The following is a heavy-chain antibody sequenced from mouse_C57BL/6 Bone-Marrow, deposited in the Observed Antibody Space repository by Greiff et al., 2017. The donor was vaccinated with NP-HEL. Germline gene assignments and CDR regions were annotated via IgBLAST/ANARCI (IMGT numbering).Heavy chain of an antibody. CDR2: ISSGGSYT. CDR1: GFTFSSYG. Sequence: DVKLQESGGDLVKPGGSLKLSCAASGFTFSSYGMSWVRQTPDKRLEWVATISSGGSYTYYPDSVKGRFTISRDNAKNTLYLQMSSLKSEDTAMDYCARGAVVASYYFDYWGQGTTLTVSS. CDR3: ARGAVVASYYFDY. J-gene: IGHJ2*01. V-gene: IGHV5-6*02. D-gene: IGHD1-1*01.